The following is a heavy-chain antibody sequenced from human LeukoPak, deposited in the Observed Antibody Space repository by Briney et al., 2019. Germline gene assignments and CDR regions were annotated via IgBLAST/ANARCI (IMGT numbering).Heavy chain of an antibody. CDR1: GGSFSGYY. CDR3: ARDRVAGKRYYYYGMDV. V-gene: IGHV4-34*01. D-gene: IGHD6-19*01. J-gene: IGHJ6*04. CDR2: INHSGST. Sequence: SETLSLTCPFYGGSFSGYYWSWIRQPPGKGLEWIGEINHSGSTNYNPSLKSRVTISVDTSKNQFSLKLSSVTAADTAVYYCARDRVAGKRYYYYGMDVWGKGTTVTVSS.